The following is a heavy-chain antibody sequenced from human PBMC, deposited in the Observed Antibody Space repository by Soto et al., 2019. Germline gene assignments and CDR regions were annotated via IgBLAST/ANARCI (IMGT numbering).Heavy chain of an antibody. CDR2: IRPDGSET. CDR1: GFTFTDVY. D-gene: IGHD4-4*01. V-gene: IGHV3-7*03. J-gene: IGHJ4*02. CDR3: AGWGGHDYNY. Sequence: EVQLVQSGGGLVQPGGSLRLSCVGSGFTFTDVYMNWVRQAPGKGLEWVANIRPDGSETNYVESVKGRFTTSRDNAKNSLFLQMTSLRADDTAVYYCAGWGGHDYNYWGQGILVTVSS.